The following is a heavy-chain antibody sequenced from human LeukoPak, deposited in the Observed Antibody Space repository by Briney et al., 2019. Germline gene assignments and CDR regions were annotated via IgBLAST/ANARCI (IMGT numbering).Heavy chain of an antibody. V-gene: IGHV1-2*02. J-gene: IGHJ4*02. CDR1: GYTFTGYY. D-gene: IGHD5-12*01. CDR3: ARGRGWLPTGDFDY. Sequence: VASVKVSCKASGYTFTGYYMHWVRQAPGQGLEWMGWINPNSGGTNYAQKFQGRVTMTRDTSISTAYMELSRLRSDGTAVYYCARGRGWLPTGDFDYWGQGTLVTVSS. CDR2: INPNSGGT.